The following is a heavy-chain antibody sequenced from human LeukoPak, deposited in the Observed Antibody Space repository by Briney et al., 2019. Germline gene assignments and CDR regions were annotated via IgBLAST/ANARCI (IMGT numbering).Heavy chain of an antibody. Sequence: GGSLRLSCAASGFTFSSYAMHWVRQAPGKGLEWVAVISYDGSNKYYADSVKGRFTISRDNAKNSLYLQMYSLRAEDTAVYFCARGDRVADYWGQGALVTVSS. CDR1: GFTFSSYA. V-gene: IGHV3-30-3*01. CDR3: ARGDRVADY. D-gene: IGHD2-15*01. J-gene: IGHJ4*02. CDR2: ISYDGSNK.